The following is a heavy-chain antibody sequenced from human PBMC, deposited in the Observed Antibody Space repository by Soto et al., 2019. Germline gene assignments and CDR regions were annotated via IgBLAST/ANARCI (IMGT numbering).Heavy chain of an antibody. Sequence: QVQLVESGGGVVQPGRSLRLSCAVSGFTVSTYGMHWVRQAPGKGLEWVAVISRDGGTKYYADSVKGRFTISRDNSRNTLFWEMNSLSGDDMAVYYCTGEVASGYWGQGTLVTVSS. CDR2: ISRDGGTK. V-gene: IGHV3-30*03. CDR3: TGEVASGY. CDR1: GFTVSTYG. D-gene: IGHD2-8*02. J-gene: IGHJ4*02.